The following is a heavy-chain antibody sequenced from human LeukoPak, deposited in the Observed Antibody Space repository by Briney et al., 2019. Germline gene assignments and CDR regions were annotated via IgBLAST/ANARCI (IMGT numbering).Heavy chain of an antibody. Sequence: GGSLRLSCAVYGFTFSNSWMSWVRQAPGKGLEWVAGINKDGSDEYYVDFVKGRFTISRDNAKNSLYLQMNSLRVDDTAAYYCVRDRGYTSYDYWGQGTLVTVSS. CDR2: INKDGSDE. CDR3: VRDRGYTSYDY. CDR1: GFTFSNSW. J-gene: IGHJ4*02. V-gene: IGHV3-7*01. D-gene: IGHD5-18*01.